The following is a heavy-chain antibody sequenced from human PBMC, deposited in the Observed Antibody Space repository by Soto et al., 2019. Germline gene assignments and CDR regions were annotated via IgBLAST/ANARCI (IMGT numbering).Heavy chain of an antibody. J-gene: IGHJ4*02. Sequence: GGSLRLSXAASGFSFETSAMTWVHQAPGTGLRWISTVTYSGGTTYYAPSVKGRFTISRDNSGRTLFLQMTNLRRDDSGVYYCGRGGTTSGFQFWGLGTLVTVSS. CDR2: VTYSGGTT. D-gene: IGHD1-1*01. CDR1: GFSFETSA. V-gene: IGHV3-23*01. CDR3: GRGGTTSGFQF.